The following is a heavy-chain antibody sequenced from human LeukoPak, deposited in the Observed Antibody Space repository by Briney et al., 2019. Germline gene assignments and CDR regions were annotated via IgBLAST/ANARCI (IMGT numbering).Heavy chain of an antibody. CDR2: IYYSGST. CDR3: ARGRLTMV. V-gene: IGHV4-39*07. CDR1: GGSISSSSYY. D-gene: IGHD3-10*01. J-gene: IGHJ4*02. Sequence: SETLSLTCTVSGGSISSSSYYWGWIRQPPGKGLEWIGSIYYSGSTYYNPSLKSRVTISVDTSKNQFSLKLSSVTAADTAVYYCARGRLTMVWGQGTLVTVSS.